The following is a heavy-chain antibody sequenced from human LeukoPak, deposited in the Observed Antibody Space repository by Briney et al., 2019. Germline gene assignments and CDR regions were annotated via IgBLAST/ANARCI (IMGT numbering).Heavy chain of an antibody. CDR3: ARDGDYDFWSGYRFDY. CDR1: GFTVSSNY. V-gene: IGHV3-66*02. J-gene: IGHJ4*02. D-gene: IGHD3-3*01. CDR2: TYSGGST. Sequence: GGSLRLSCAASGFTVSSNYMSWVRQAPGKGLEWVSVTYSGGSTYYADSVKGRFTISRDNSKNTLYLQMNSLRAEDTAVYYCARDGDYDFWSGYRFDYWGQGTLVTVSS.